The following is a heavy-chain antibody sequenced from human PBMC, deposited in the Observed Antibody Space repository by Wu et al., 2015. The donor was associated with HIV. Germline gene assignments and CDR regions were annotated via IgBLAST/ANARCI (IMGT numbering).Heavy chain of an antibody. CDR3: ARGIAAAGEIYYYYYMDV. Sequence: QVQLVQSGAEVKKPGSSVKVSCKASGGTFSSYAISWVRQAPGQGLEWMGRIIPIFGTANYAQKFQGRVTITADESTSTAYMELSSLRSEDTAVYYCARGIAAAGEIYYYYYMDVWGKGTTVTVSS. CDR1: GGTFSSYA. J-gene: IGHJ6*03. D-gene: IGHD6-13*01. V-gene: IGHV1-69*13. CDR2: IIPIFGTA.